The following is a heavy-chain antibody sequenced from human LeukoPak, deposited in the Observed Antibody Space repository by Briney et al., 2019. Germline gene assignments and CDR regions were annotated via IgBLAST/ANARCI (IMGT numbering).Heavy chain of an antibody. CDR1: GGTFSSYA. Sequence: SVKVSCKASGGTFSSYAISWVRQAPGQGLEWMGRIIPILGIANYAQKFQGRVTITVDKSTSTAYMELSSLRSEDTAVYYCAKDTITIGYFDYWGQGTLVTVSS. CDR3: AKDTITIGYFDY. J-gene: IGHJ4*02. CDR2: IIPILGIA. D-gene: IGHD3-10*01. V-gene: IGHV1-69*04.